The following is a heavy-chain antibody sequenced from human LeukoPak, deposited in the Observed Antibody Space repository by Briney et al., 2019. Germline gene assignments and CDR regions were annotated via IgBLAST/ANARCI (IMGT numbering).Heavy chain of an antibody. CDR1: GGSISSYY. D-gene: IGHD4-17*01. J-gene: IGHJ4*02. Sequence: TSETLSLTCTVSGGSISSYYWSWIRQPPGKGLEWIGYIYYSGSTNYNPSLKSRVTISVDTSKNQFSLKLSSVTAADTAVYYCARESIYGDYGHWGQGTLVTVSS. V-gene: IGHV4-59*12. CDR3: ARESIYGDYGH. CDR2: IYYSGST.